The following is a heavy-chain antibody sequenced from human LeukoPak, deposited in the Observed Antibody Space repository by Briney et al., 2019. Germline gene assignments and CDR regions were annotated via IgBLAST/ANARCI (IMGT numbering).Heavy chain of an antibody. CDR2: INASGGST. J-gene: IGHJ5*02. D-gene: IGHD3-22*01. CDR3: ARDSSRITMILVVTTDIFFDP. CDR1: GYTFTSYN. V-gene: IGHV1-46*01. Sequence: ASVKVSCKASGYTFTSYNMHWVRQAPGQGLERMGIINASGGSTRYAQKFQGRVTITRETSTSTVYIELSSLRSEDTALYYCARDSSRITMILVVTTDIFFDPWGQGTLVSVSS.